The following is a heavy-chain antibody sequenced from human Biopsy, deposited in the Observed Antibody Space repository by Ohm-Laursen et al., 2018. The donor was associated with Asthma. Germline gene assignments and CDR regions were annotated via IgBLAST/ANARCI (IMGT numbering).Heavy chain of an antibody. D-gene: IGHD7-27*01. V-gene: IGHV1-69*06. CDR3: ERRSPNWGILYYYYHMDV. Sequence: TVKISCKASGGMFGNYAISWVRQAPGLGLEWMGGISPIFGSSNYAQRFQGRVTITADIFTRTVYMELSCRRFDDTTVYYCERRSPNWGILYYYYHMDVWGQGTTVIVSS. CDR2: ISPIFGSS. CDR1: GGMFGNYA. J-gene: IGHJ6*02.